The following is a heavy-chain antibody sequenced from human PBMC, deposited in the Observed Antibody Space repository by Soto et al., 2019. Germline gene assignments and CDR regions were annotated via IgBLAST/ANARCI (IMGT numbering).Heavy chain of an antibody. D-gene: IGHD5-18*01. CDR2: LTYGGSI. V-gene: IGHV4-31*03. CDR3: AKMERTQLWLLVQN. CDR1: GASITNDAFF. J-gene: IGHJ4*02. Sequence: QVQLQEAGPRLVKPSQTLSLTCTVSGASITNDAFFWTWVRQHPEKGLEWLAYLTYGGSIYYDPSLRSRLTVSIDKSKSQFSLTVRSVTAADTAVYYCAKMERTQLWLLVQNWGQGLLVTVSS.